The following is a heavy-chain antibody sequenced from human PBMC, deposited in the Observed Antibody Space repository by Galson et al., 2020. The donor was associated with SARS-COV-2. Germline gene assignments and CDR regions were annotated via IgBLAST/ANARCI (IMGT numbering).Heavy chain of an antibody. V-gene: IGHV3-30*04. CDR2: ISYDGSKK. D-gene: IGHD1-26*01. CDR3: ARGLRWSYSDAFDI. CDR1: GFTFSSYA. Sequence: GGSLRLSCAASGFTFSSYAMHWVRQAPGKGLEWVAVISYDGSKKYYADSVKGRFTISRDNSKNTLYLQMNSLRAEDTAVYYCARGLRWSYSDAFDIWGQGTMVTVSS. J-gene: IGHJ3*02.